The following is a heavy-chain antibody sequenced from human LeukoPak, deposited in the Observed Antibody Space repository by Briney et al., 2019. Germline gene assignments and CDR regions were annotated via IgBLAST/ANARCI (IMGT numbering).Heavy chain of an antibody. CDR2: IYSGGST. V-gene: IGHV3-66*01. CDR1: GFTVSSNY. CDR3: ARDYRYSSSWYKGDAFDI. D-gene: IGHD6-13*01. Sequence: PGGSLRLSCAASGFTVSSNYMSWVRQAPGKRLEWVSVIYSGGSTYYADSVKGRFTISRDNSKNTLYLQMNSLRAEDTAVYYCARDYRYSSSWYKGDAFDIWGQGTMVTVSS. J-gene: IGHJ3*02.